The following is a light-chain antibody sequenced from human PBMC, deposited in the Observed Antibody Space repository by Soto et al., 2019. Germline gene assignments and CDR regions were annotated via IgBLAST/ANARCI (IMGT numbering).Light chain of an antibody. CDR2: DAS. Sequence: EIVLTQSPATLSLSPGERATLSCRASQSVGSYLAWYQQKPGQAPRLLIYDASNRATGIPARFSGSGSGTDFTLTISSLEPEDVAVYFWQHGSNWLTFGGGTKVEIK. CDR3: QHGSNWLT. J-gene: IGKJ4*01. CDR1: QSVGSY. V-gene: IGKV3-11*01.